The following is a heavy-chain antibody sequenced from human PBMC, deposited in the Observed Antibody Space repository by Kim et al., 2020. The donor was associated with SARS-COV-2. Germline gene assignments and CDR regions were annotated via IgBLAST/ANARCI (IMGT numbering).Heavy chain of an antibody. D-gene: IGHD6-19*01. CDR2: IKEDGSEK. V-gene: IGHV3-7*01. Sequence: GGSLRLSCAASGFTFSTYWMNWVRQAPGKGLEWVANIKEDGSEKYYVDSVKGRFTISRDNAENSLYLQMNSLTAEDTAVYFCLRGWRLDDQYGLDLWGQGTTVTVS. J-gene: IGHJ6*02. CDR1: GFTFSTYW. CDR3: LRGWRLDDQYGLDL.